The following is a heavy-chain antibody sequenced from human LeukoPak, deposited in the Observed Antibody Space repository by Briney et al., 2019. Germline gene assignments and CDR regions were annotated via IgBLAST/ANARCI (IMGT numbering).Heavy chain of an antibody. CDR1: GYTFTSYG. CDR3: ARDSNYYGSGSYSFDY. CDR2: ISAYNGKT. V-gene: IGHV1-18*01. Sequence: GASVKVSCKASGYTFTSYGISWVRQAPGQGLEWMGWISAYNGKTSYAQKLQGRVTMTTDTSTSTAYMELRSLRSDDTAVYYCARDSNYYGSGSYSFDYWGQGTLVTVSS. D-gene: IGHD3-10*01. J-gene: IGHJ4*02.